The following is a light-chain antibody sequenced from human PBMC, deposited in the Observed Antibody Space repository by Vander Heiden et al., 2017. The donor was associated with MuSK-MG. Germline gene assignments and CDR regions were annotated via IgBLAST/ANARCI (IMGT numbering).Light chain of an antibody. CDR2: GAS. CDR3: QQHNNWPLWT. J-gene: IGKJ1*01. Sequence: EIVMTQSPATLSVSPGERATLSCMASQSVSSNLAWYQQKPGQAPRLLIYGASTRATGIPARFSGSGYGTEFTLTISSRQTEAFAVYYCQQHNNWPLWTFGQGTKVEIK. CDR1: QSVSSN. V-gene: IGKV3-15*01.